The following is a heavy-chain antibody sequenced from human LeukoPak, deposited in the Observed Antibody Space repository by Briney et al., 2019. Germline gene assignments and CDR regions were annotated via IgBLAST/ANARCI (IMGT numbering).Heavy chain of an antibody. CDR2: MDNFGYK. Sequence: PGGSLRLSCAASGFSVNNNYMNWVRQATGKGLEWVSLMDNFGYKHYADSVEGRVTISRDSSRNTVYLQLNSPRAEDTAVYYCAGGSYYGSGSRPGYIEHWGQGTLVTVSS. D-gene: IGHD3-10*01. CDR3: AGGSYYGSGSRPGYIEH. J-gene: IGHJ4*02. V-gene: IGHV3-53*01. CDR1: GFSVNNNY.